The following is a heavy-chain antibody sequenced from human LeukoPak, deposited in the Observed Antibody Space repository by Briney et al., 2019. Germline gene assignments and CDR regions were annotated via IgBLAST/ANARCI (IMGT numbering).Heavy chain of an antibody. CDR1: GGSISSGSYF. Sequence: SETLSLTCTVSGGSISSGSYFWSWIRQHPGRGLEWIGYMYYSGSPYYNPSLKSRLNMSVDTSKNQFSLKLSSVTAADTAVYYCARNEGQQLSRSWFDPWGQGTLVTVSS. CDR2: MYYSGSP. D-gene: IGHD6-13*01. CDR3: ARNEGQQLSRSWFDP. V-gene: IGHV4-31*03. J-gene: IGHJ5*02.